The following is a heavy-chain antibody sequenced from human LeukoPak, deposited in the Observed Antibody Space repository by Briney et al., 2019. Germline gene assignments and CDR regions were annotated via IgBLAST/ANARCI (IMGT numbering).Heavy chain of an antibody. CDR2: MKEDGRDK. Sequence: WGSLRLSWAASGFTFSNYWMRLVRQAPGKGLEWVANMKEDGRDKYYVDSVLGRFTISRDNSKNTLYLQMDSLRAEDTAVYYCAKRYAVLSGYYPPLDYWGQGTLVTVSS. CDR3: AKRYAVLSGYYPPLDY. D-gene: IGHD3-3*01. J-gene: IGHJ4*02. V-gene: IGHV3-7*05. CDR1: GFTFSNYW.